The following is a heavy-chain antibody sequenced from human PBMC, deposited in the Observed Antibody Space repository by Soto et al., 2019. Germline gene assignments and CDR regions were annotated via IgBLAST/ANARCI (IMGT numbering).Heavy chain of an antibody. V-gene: IGHV4-34*01. J-gene: IGHJ5*02. CDR2: INHSGST. Sequence: TSETLSLTCAVYGGSFSGYYWSWIRQPPGKGLEWIGEINHSGSTNYNPSLKSRVTISVDTSKNQFSLKLSSVTAADTAVYYCARGIAVAGKGCWFDPWGQGTLVTVSS. CDR3: ARGIAVAGKGCWFDP. D-gene: IGHD6-19*01. CDR1: GGSFSGYY.